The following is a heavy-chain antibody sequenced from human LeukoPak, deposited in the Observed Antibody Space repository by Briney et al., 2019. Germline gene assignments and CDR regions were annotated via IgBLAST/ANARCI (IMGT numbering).Heavy chain of an antibody. CDR2: INSDGSST. J-gene: IGHJ4*02. CDR3: ARDPGGPYSGYGNPDDY. CDR1: GFTFSSYW. V-gene: IGHV3-74*01. D-gene: IGHD5-12*01. Sequence: PGGSLRLSCAASGFTFSSYWMHWVRQAPGKGLVWVSRINSDGSSTSYADSVKGRFTISRDNAKNTLYLQMNSLRAEDTAVYYCARDPGGPYSGYGNPDDYWGQGTLVTVSS.